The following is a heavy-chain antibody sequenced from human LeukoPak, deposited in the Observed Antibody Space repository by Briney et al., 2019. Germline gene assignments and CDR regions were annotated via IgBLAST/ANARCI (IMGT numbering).Heavy chain of an antibody. D-gene: IGHD4-17*01. CDR1: GFTFDDYA. J-gene: IGHJ3*02. CDR2: ISGDGGST. CDR3: AKGMTTVTTYAFDI. Sequence: GGSLRLSCAASGFTFDDYAMHWVRQAPGKGLEWVSLISGDGGSTYYADSVKGRFTISRDNSKNSLYLQMNSLRTEDTALYYCAKGMTTVTTYAFDIWGQGTMVTASS. V-gene: IGHV3-43*02.